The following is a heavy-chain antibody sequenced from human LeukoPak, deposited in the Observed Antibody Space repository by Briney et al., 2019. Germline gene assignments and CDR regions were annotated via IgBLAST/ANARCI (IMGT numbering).Heavy chain of an antibody. CDR3: AKGVGYCNGGSCQQFDY. CDR1: GFSFSSYG. D-gene: IGHD2-15*01. V-gene: IGHV3-23*01. CDR2: INTSGGTT. Sequence: PGGSLRLSCAASGFSFSSYGISWVRQAPGKGLEWVSTINTSGGTTYYADSVKGRFTVSRDNSKNTLYLQMNSLRAEDTAVYYCAKGVGYCNGGSCQQFDYWGQGTLVTVSS. J-gene: IGHJ4*02.